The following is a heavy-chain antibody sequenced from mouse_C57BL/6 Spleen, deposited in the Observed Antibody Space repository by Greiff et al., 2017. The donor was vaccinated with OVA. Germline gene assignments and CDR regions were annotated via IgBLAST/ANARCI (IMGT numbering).Heavy chain of an antibody. Sequence: VQLQQPGAELVKPGASVKLSCKASGYTFTSYWMHWVKQRPGQGLEWIGIIHPNSGSTNYNEKFKSKGTLTVVKSSSTAYIQLSSLTAEDSAAYYCARCGSNYWYFDVWGKGTTVTVSS. D-gene: IGHD2-5*01. CDR1: GYTFTSYW. V-gene: IGHV1-64*01. CDR2: IHPNSGST. CDR3: ARCGSNYWYFDV. J-gene: IGHJ1*03.